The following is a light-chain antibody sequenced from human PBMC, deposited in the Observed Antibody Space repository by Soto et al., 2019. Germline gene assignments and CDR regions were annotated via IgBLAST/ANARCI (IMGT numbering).Light chain of an antibody. CDR2: EVN. Sequence: QSVLTQPASVSGSPGQSITISCSGTSSDVGGYRYVSWYQQHPGKAPKLIIYEVNNRPSGVSHRFSGSKSGNTASLTISDLQAEDEADYHCASYASNTNLVFGGGTKVTVL. V-gene: IGLV2-14*03. J-gene: IGLJ3*02. CDR3: ASYASNTNLV. CDR1: SSDVGGYRY.